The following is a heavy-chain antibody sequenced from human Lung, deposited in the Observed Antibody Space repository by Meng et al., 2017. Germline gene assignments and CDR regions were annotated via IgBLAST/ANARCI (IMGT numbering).Heavy chain of an antibody. D-gene: IGHD2-15*01. CDR2: LIAVFDKT. CDR3: ARGPGAVRSPYYFDY. J-gene: IGHJ4*02. V-gene: IGHV1-69*13. Sequence: QVQLVQSGAEVKKPGSSVKVACKTSGGSFSTHTFSWVRQAPGQGLEWMGGLIAVFDKTKAAPRFQDRVTFTADESTSTAYMELSSLTFDDTAVYFCARGPGAVRSPYYFDYWGQGTLVTVSS. CDR1: GGSFSTHT.